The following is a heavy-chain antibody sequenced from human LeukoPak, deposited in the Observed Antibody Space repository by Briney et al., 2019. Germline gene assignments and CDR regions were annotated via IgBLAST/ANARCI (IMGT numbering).Heavy chain of an antibody. CDR3: ARGSWFDP. J-gene: IGHJ5*02. CDR1: GFTDSSNY. D-gene: IGHD6-19*01. V-gene: IGHV3-66*01. CDR2: IYSGGGT. Sequence: GGSLRISCAASGFTDSSNYKSWVRQAPGKGLEWVSVIYSGGGTYYADSVKGRFTISRDNSKNTLYLQMNSLRAEDTAVYYCARGSWFDPWGQGTLVTVSS.